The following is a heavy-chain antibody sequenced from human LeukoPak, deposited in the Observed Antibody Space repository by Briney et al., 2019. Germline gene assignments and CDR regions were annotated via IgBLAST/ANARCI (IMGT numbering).Heavy chain of an antibody. CDR3: ARVNPSGGATNVDL. Sequence: SETLSLTCTVSGASIDTYYWGWIRQPPGKGLEWIGYIYYFGTTNYNPSLNSRVTMSLDTSKNQFSLKVISVTPADTAVYFCARVNPSGGATNVDLRGRGTLVTVSS. CDR1: GASIDTYY. V-gene: IGHV4-59*01. D-gene: IGHD1-26*01. J-gene: IGHJ2*01. CDR2: IYYFGTT.